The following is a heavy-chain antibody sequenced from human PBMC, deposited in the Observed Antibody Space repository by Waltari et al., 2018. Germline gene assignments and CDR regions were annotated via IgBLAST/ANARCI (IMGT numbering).Heavy chain of an antibody. V-gene: IGHV3-7*01. CDR2: IKQDGSEK. J-gene: IGHJ3*02. CDR1: GFTFSSYW. D-gene: IGHD6-19*01. CDR3: ARERAVSGWYTEAEDAFDI. Sequence: EVQLVESGGGLVQPGGSLRLSCAASGFTFSSYWMSWVRQAPGKGLEWVANIKQDGSEKYYVGSVKGRFTISRDNAKNSLYLQMNSLRAEDTAVYYCARERAVSGWYTEAEDAFDIWGQGTMVTVSS.